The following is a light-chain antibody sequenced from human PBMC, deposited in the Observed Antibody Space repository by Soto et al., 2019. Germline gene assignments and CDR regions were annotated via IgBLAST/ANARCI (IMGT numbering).Light chain of an antibody. CDR2: GNS. V-gene: IGLV1-40*01. CDR3: QSYDSGLGGFVV. J-gene: IGLJ1*01. CDR1: SSNIGAGYD. Sequence: QSVLTQPPSVSGAPGQRVTISRTGSSSNIGAGYDVHWYQQRPGTAPKLLIYGNSNRPSGVPDRFSGSKSGTSASVAITGLQAEDEADCYCQSYDSGLGGFVVFGTGTKVTVL.